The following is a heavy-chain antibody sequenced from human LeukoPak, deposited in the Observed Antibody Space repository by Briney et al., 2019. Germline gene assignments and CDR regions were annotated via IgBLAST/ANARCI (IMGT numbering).Heavy chain of an antibody. CDR1: GFTFDDYA. V-gene: IGHV3-9*01. CDR3: AKDISGGYYYGSGSYYNSHFDY. J-gene: IGHJ4*02. Sequence: GGSLRLSCAASGFTFDDYAMHWVRQAPGKGLEWVSGISWNSGSIGYADSVKGRFTISRDNAKNSLYLQMNSLRAEDTALYYCAKDISGGYYYGSGSYYNSHFDYWGQGTLVTVSS. D-gene: IGHD3-10*01. CDR2: ISWNSGSI.